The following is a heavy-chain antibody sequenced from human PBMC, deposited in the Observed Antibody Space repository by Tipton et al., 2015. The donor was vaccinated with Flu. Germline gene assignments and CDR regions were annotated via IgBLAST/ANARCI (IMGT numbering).Heavy chain of an antibody. CDR2: MNPNSGNT. CDR1: GYTFTSYD. CDR3: ARRRGVGATYYYGTDV. V-gene: IGHV1-8*01. D-gene: IGHD1-26*01. J-gene: IGHJ6*02. Sequence: QLVQSGPEVKKPGASVKVSCKASGYTFTSYDINWVRQATGQGLEWMGWMNPNSGNTGYAQKFQGRVTMTRNTSISTAYMELSSLRSEDTAVYYCARRRGVGATYYYGTDVWGQGTTVTVSS.